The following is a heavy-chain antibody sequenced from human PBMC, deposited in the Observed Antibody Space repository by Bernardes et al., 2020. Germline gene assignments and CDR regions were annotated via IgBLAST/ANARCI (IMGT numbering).Heavy chain of an antibody. D-gene: IGHD2-2*01. CDR3: ARDLGYCSSTSCYWDGGFDY. V-gene: IGHV3-30*04. Sequence: GGSLRLSCAASGFTFSSYAMHWVRQAPGKGLEWVAVISYDGSNKYYADSVKGRFTISRDNSKNTLYLQMNSLRAEDTAVYYCARDLGYCSSTSCYWDGGFDYWGQGTLVTVSS. J-gene: IGHJ4*02. CDR1: GFTFSSYA. CDR2: ISYDGSNK.